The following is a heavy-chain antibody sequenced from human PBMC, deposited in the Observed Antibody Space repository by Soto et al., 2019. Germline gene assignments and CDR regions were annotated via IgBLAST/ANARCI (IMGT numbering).Heavy chain of an antibody. Sequence: SVKVSCKASGGTFSSYAISWVRQAPGQGLEWMGGIIPIFGTANYAQKFQGRVTITADKSTSTAYVELSSLRSEDTAVYYCARDYCGGDCLAFDIWGQGTMVTVSS. CDR2: IIPIFGTA. CDR1: GGTFSSYA. D-gene: IGHD2-21*02. V-gene: IGHV1-69*06. J-gene: IGHJ3*02. CDR3: ARDYCGGDCLAFDI.